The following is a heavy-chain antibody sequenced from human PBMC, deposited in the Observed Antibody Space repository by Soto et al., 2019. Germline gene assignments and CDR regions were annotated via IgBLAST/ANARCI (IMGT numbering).Heavy chain of an antibody. V-gene: IGHV3-48*01. J-gene: IGHJ4*02. CDR2: ISRTSSTI. CDR1: GFTFSNYN. D-gene: IGHD3-10*01. CDR3: VREGGTNYMTR. Sequence: EAQLVESGGGLVQPGGSVRLSCAASGFTFSNYNMNWVRQAPGKGLEWVSYISRTSSTIYYADSVKGRFTISRDNAKKSLCLQMDSLRAEDTDVYYCVREGGTNYMTRWGQGTLVTVSS.